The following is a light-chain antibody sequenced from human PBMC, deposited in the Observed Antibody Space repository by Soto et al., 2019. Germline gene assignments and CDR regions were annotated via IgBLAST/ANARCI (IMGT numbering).Light chain of an antibody. CDR3: SSYTRSSTLV. Sequence: QSVLTQPASVSGSPGQSITISCTGTNSDVGAYNYVSWYQQHPGKAPKLMIYDVSDRPSGVSNRFSGSKSGNTASLTISGLQAEDEADYYCSSYTRSSTLVFGGGTKVTVL. V-gene: IGLV2-14*01. CDR2: DVS. J-gene: IGLJ3*02. CDR1: NSDVGAYNY.